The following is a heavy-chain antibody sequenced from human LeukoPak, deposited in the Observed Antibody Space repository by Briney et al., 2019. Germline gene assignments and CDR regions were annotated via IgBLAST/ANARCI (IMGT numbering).Heavy chain of an antibody. CDR2: ISSDGSIK. V-gene: IGHV3-30*18. D-gene: IGHD3-3*01. J-gene: IGHJ4*02. CDR3: VKEYHSRGFGAYFDY. CDR1: KFTFSHYG. Sequence: GGSLRLSCTASKFTFSHYGMQWVRQAPGKGLEWVAVISSDGSIKVYADSVKGRFTLSRDNSINTVDLQMNSLRAEDTAVYYCVKEYHSRGFGAYFDYWGQGTLVTVSS.